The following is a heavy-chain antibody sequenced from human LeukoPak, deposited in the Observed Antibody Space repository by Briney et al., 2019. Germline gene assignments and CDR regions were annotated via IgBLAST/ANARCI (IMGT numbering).Heavy chain of an antibody. CDR2: ISSDGSIK. V-gene: IGHV3-30*18. D-gene: IGHD3-3*01. J-gene: IGHJ4*02. CDR3: VKEYHSRGFGAYFDY. CDR1: KFTFSHYG. Sequence: GGSLRLSCTASKFTFSHYGMQWVRQAPGKGLEWVAVISSDGSIKVYADSVKGRFTLSRDNSINTVDLQMNSLRAEDTAVYYCVKEYHSRGFGAYFDYWGQGTLVTVSS.